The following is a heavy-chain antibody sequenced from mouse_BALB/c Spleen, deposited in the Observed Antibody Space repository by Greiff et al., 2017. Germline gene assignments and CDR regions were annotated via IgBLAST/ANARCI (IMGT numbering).Heavy chain of an antibody. J-gene: IGHJ3*01. CDR3: ARSSGGYDAWFAY. CDR1: GYAFTNYL. V-gene: IGHV1-54*01. D-gene: IGHD2-2*01. Sequence: LQQSGAELVRPGTSVKVSCKASGYAFTNYLIEWVKQRPGQGLEWIGVINPGSGGTNYNEKFKGKATLTADKSSSTAYMQLSSLTSDDSAVYFCARSSGGYDAWFAYWGQGTLVTVSA. CDR2: INPGSGGT.